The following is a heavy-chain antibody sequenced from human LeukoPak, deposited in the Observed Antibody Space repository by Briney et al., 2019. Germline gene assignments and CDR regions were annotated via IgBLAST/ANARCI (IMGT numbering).Heavy chain of an antibody. CDR3: ARDIVM. D-gene: IGHD2/OR15-2a*01. Sequence: GGSLRLSCAASGFTVSSSYMNWVRQAPGKGLEWVSVIYGGDNTYYADSVKDRFTISRDNSKNTLYLRMNSLRADDTAVYFCARDIVMWGQGALVTVSS. CDR1: GFTVSSSY. J-gene: IGHJ4*02. V-gene: IGHV3-66*01. CDR2: IYGGDNT.